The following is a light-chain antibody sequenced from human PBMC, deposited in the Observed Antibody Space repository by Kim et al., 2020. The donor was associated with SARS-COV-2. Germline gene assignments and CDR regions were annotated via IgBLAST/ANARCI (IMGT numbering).Light chain of an antibody. CDR1: QNIDTD. CDR3: QHRYSWPRT. Sequence: PGEKATLSCRASQNIDTDLAWYQQKSGQAPRLVVYDASNRATGIPARFSGSGSGTDFILTISSLEPEDFAAYYCQHRYSWPRTFGGGTKLEI. J-gene: IGKJ4*01. V-gene: IGKV3-11*01. CDR2: DAS.